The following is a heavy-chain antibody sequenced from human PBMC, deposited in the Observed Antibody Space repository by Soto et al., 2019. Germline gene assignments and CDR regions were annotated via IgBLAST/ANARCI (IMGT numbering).Heavy chain of an antibody. CDR3: AKPTTVIPGGMDV. D-gene: IGHD4-17*01. CDR2: ISYDGSNK. CDR1: GFTFSSYG. J-gene: IGHJ6*02. Sequence: QVQLVESGGGVVQPGRSLRLSCAASGFTFSSYGMHWVRQAPGKGLEWVAVISYDGSNKYYADSVKGRFTISRDNSKNTLYLQMNSLRAEDTAVYYCAKPTTVIPGGMDVWGQGTTVTVSS. V-gene: IGHV3-30*18.